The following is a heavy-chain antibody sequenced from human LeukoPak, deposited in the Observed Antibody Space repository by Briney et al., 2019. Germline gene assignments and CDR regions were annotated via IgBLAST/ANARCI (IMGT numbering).Heavy chain of an antibody. CDR3: ARDYYDIIGSEYDTFAI. V-gene: IGHV1-18*01. D-gene: IGHD3-16*01. CDR2: ISTRDGRR. CDR1: GYTFTSYG. J-gene: IGHJ3*02. Sequence: ASVKVSCKAYGYTFTSYGISWVRQAPGQGLEGMGWISTRDGRRHYAQNVQGRVTMTTDTSTSTVYMELTRLTSDDTAMYYCARDYYDIIGSEYDTFAIWGQGTMVTVSS.